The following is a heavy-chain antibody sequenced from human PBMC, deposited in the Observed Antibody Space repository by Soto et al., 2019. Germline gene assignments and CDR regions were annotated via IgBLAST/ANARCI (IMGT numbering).Heavy chain of an antibody. CDR2: ISTSGSTT. J-gene: IGHJ6*03. CDR1: GVTCSGYG. Sequence: GGSLRVSCGVAGVTCSGYGSSCVRQAPGKGLEWVSYISTSGSTTYYTDSVEGRFTISRDNSKNTLYLQMNSLRAEDTAVYYCAKSHSNYGSYYYYTDVWRKGTTVTVSS. CDR3: AKSHSNYGSYYYYTDV. V-gene: IGHV3-23*01. D-gene: IGHD4-4*01.